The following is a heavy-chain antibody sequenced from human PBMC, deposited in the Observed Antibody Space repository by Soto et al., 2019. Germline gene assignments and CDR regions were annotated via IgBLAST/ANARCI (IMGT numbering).Heavy chain of an antibody. V-gene: IGHV1-18*01. Sequence: ASVKVSCKASGYTFTSYGISWVRQAPGQGLEWMGWISAYNGNTNYAQKLQGRVTMTTDTSTSTAYMEMRSLRSDDTAVYYCACVRFYDERCGESICFDYWGQGTLVTVSS. D-gene: IGHD3-16*01. J-gene: IGHJ4*02. CDR3: ACVRFYDERCGESICFDY. CDR2: ISAYNGNT. CDR1: GYTFTSYG.